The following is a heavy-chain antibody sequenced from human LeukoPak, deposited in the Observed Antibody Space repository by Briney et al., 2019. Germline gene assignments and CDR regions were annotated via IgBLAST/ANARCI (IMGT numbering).Heavy chain of an antibody. CDR2: INTNTGNP. V-gene: IGHV7-4-1*02. D-gene: IGHD6-13*01. Sequence: ASVKVSCKASGYTFTSYAMNWVRQAPGQGLEWLGWINTNTGNPTYAQGFTGRFVFSLDTSVSTAYLQISSLKAEDTAVYYCATGSGSSSWYVLDYWGQGTLVTVSS. CDR3: ATGSGSSSWYVLDY. CDR1: GYTFTSYA. J-gene: IGHJ4*02.